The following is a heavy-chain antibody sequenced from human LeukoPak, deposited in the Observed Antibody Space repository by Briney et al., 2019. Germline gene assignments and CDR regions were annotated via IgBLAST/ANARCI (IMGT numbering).Heavy chain of an antibody. CDR1: GFTVSNNY. CDR3: AREWAAAGTGS. V-gene: IGHV3-53*01. CDR2: IHSGGST. D-gene: IGHD6-13*01. Sequence: PGGSLRLSCAASGFTVSNNYMNWVRQAPGKGLEWVSVIHSGGSTYYADSVKGRFTISRDNSKNTLYLQMNSLRAEDTAVYYCAREWAAAGTGSWGQGTLVTASS. J-gene: IGHJ4*02.